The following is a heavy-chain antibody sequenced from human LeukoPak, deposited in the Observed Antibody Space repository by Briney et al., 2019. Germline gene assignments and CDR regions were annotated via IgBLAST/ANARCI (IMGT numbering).Heavy chain of an antibody. J-gene: IGHJ6*03. Sequence: GGSLRLSCAASGFTFSSYGMHWVRQAPGKGLEFVSAIDRNGVGTYYANSVQGRFTISRDNSKNTLYLQMGSLRPEDMAIYFCVRNGAVGTTNYFYMDVWGKGTTVTISS. D-gene: IGHD1-26*01. CDR1: GFTFSSYG. V-gene: IGHV3-64*01. CDR3: VRNGAVGTTNYFYMDV. CDR2: IDRNGVGT.